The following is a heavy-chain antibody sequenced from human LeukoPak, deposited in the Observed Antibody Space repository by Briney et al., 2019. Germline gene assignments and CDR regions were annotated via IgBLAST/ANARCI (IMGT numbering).Heavy chain of an antibody. Sequence: GGSLRLSCAVSGFSFSFYAMSWVRQAPGKGLEWVSVFSGSGGSTYYADSVKGRFTISRDNSKNTLYLQMNSLRADDTAVYYCAKGLNGYCSGGSCYPLDYWGQGTLVTVSS. CDR3: AKGLNGYCSGGSCYPLDY. CDR1: GFSFSFYA. D-gene: IGHD2-15*01. J-gene: IGHJ4*02. V-gene: IGHV3-23*01. CDR2: FSGSGGST.